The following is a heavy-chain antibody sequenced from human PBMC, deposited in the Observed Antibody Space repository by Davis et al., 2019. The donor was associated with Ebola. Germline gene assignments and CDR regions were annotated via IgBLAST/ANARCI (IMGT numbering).Heavy chain of an antibody. V-gene: IGHV1-18*01. Sequence: ASVKVSCKGSGYTFNIYGISWVRQAPGQGLEWMGWISASNGNTIYAQRLQGRVTMTTDTSTSTAYMELRSLRSDDTAVYYCARDHYDFWSGYSHSFDPWGQGTLVTVSS. D-gene: IGHD3-3*01. CDR2: ISASNGNT. CDR1: GYTFNIYG. J-gene: IGHJ5*02. CDR3: ARDHYDFWSGYSHSFDP.